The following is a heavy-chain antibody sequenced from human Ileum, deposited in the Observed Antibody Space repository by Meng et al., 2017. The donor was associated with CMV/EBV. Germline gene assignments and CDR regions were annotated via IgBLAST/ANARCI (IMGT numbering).Heavy chain of an antibody. V-gene: IGHV1-3*01. CDR3: ASERWGSGYLDL. Sequence: CTASGHPFTNSALHWVRQAPGQRLEWMGLVHAGNGNTRYSQNFQGRVTITRDTSATTVFMELTSLTSEDTAVYYCASERWGSGYLDLWGRGSLVTVSS. CDR1: GHPFTNSA. CDR2: VHAGNGNT. D-gene: IGHD4-23*01. J-gene: IGHJ2*01.